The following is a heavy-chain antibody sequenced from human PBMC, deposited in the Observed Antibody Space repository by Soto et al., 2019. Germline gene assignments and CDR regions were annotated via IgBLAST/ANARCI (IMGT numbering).Heavy chain of an antibody. D-gene: IGHD2-15*01. V-gene: IGHV1-3*01. CDR1: GYTFTSYA. CDR2: INAGNGNT. J-gene: IGHJ6*02. Sequence: GASVKVSCKASGYTFTSYAMHWVRQAPGQRLEWMGWINAGNGNTKYSQKFQGRVTITRDTSASTAYMELSSLRSEDTAVYYCVREGVDIVVVVAATASDGMDVWGQGTTVTVSS. CDR3: VREGVDIVVVVAATASDGMDV.